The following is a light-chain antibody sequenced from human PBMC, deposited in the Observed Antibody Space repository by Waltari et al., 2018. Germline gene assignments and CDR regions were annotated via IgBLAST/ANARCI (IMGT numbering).Light chain of an antibody. CDR3: HQYTNWPPWT. Sequence: EIVMTQSPATLSVSPGERDTLSCRASQSVSSHVAWYQHKHGQAPRLLIYGASTRATGIPARFSGSGAGTTFTLTISSLQSEDSAVYYCHQYTNWPPWTFGQGTKVEVK. CDR1: QSVSSH. V-gene: IGKV3-15*01. J-gene: IGKJ1*01. CDR2: GAS.